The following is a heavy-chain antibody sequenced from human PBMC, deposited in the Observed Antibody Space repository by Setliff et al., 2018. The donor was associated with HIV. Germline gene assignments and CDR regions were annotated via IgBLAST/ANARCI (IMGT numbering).Heavy chain of an antibody. V-gene: IGHV3-21*01. J-gene: IGHJ6*03. D-gene: IGHD6-13*01. CDR2: ISGASSYI. CDR3: ARGYSSSWHNDYHYYMDV. CDR1: GSSFGTYS. Sequence: PGGSLRLSCLASGSSFGTYSMTWVRQAPGKGLEWVSSISGASSYIYYEDSVKGRFTVSRDNAEHSLYLQMDSLRADDTAVYYCARGYSSSWHNDYHYYMDVWGRGTSVTVSS.